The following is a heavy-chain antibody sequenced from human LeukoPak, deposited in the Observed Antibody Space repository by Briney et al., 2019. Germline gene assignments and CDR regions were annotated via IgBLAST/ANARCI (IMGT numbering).Heavy chain of an antibody. CDR2: IYSGGST. Sequence: HPGGSLRLSCAASGFTVSSNFMTWVRQAPGKGLEWVSVIYSGGSTYYADSVKDRFTISRDNSKNVLYLQVNSLRAEDTAVYYCARGGDSLHYWGQGTLVTVSS. J-gene: IGHJ4*02. CDR1: GFTVSSNF. V-gene: IGHV3-66*01. CDR3: ARGGDSLHY. D-gene: IGHD3-10*01.